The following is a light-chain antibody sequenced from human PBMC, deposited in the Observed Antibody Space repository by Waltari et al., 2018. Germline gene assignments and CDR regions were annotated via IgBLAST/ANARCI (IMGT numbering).Light chain of an antibody. CDR2: EVS. CDR1: SSDVGGYNY. Sequence: QSALTQPASVSGSPGQSITISCPGTSSDVGGYNYASWYQQHPGKAPQLMIYEVSNRPAGVSNRFSGSKSGNTASLTISGLQAEDEADYYCSSYTSSSSVVFGGGTKLTVL. CDR3: SSYTSSSSVV. J-gene: IGLJ2*01. V-gene: IGLV2-14*01.